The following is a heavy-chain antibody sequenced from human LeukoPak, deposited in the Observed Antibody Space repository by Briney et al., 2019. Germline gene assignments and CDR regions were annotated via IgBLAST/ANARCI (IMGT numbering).Heavy chain of an antibody. CDR1: GFTFSSYA. D-gene: IGHD4-17*01. CDR2: ISNDGTNE. Sequence: PGGSLRLSCAASGFTFSSYAMHWVRQAPGKGLEWVAVISNDGTNEYYADSMKGRFTISRDNSKNTLYLQMNSLTGGDTAVYYCAVDYGDYTDAFDIWGQGTMVTVSS. V-gene: IGHV3-30*04. CDR3: AVDYGDYTDAFDI. J-gene: IGHJ3*02.